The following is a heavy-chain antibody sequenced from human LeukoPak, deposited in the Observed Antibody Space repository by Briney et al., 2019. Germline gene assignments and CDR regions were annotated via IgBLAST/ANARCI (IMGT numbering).Heavy chain of an antibody. Sequence: HPGGSLRLSCAASGFTFSSYDMNWVRQAPGKGLEWVSYISSSGSTIYYADSVKGRFTISRDNAKNSLYLQMNSLRAEDTAVYYCARVYYYDSSGWPSDYWGQGTLVTVSS. V-gene: IGHV3-48*03. CDR2: ISSSGSTI. CDR3: ARVYYYDSSGWPSDY. D-gene: IGHD3-22*01. J-gene: IGHJ4*02. CDR1: GFTFSSYD.